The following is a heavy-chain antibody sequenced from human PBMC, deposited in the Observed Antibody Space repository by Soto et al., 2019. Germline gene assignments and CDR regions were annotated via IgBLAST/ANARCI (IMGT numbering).Heavy chain of an antibody. V-gene: IGHV1-18*01. CDR2: ISAYNGNT. CDR1: RYTNTSKS. D-gene: IGHD2-8*01. Sequence: AKATSKYPRYTNTSKSRCSLHHATRQGLEWMGWISAYNGNTNYAQKLQGRVTMTTDTSTSTAYMELRSLRSDDTAVYYCARLRDIVLMVYAIPYGMDVWGQGTTVTVSS. J-gene: IGHJ6*02. CDR3: ARLRDIVLMVYAIPYGMDV.